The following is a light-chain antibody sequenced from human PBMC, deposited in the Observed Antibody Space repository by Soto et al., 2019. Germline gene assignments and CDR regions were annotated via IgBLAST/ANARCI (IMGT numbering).Light chain of an antibody. CDR3: RQGTHWPPYT. J-gene: IGKJ2*01. CDR1: QSLAYIDGNTY. Sequence: EVVMTQSPLSLPVTLGQPASISCRSSQSLAYIDGNTYLSWLQQRPGQSPRRLIYKFSNRESGVPDRFSGSGSGTDFTLKISRVEAEDVGVYYCRQGTHWPPYTFGQGTKLEIK. CDR2: KFS. V-gene: IGKV2-30*01.